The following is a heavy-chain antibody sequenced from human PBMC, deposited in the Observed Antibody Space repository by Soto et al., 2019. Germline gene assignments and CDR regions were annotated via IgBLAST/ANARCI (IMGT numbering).Heavy chain of an antibody. CDR1: GFPFSSYA. V-gene: IGHV3-23*01. Sequence: GGSLRLSCAASGFPFSSYAMSWVRQAPGKGLEWVSGISGSGGITYYADSVKGRFTISRDNSKNTLYLQMNSLRADDTAVYFCAKSLSASPNYFFDSWGQGTLVTVSS. CDR2: ISGSGGIT. CDR3: AKSLSASPNYFFDS. J-gene: IGHJ4*02. D-gene: IGHD1-1*01.